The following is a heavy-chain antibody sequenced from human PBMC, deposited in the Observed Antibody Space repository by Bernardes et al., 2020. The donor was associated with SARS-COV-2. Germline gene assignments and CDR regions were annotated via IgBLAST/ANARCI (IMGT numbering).Heavy chain of an antibody. V-gene: IGHV3-73*01. CDR1: GFTLSDSS. CDR2: IRSKVHSYET. J-gene: IGHJ4*02. Sequence: GGSLRLSCAASGFTLSDSSIHWVRQASGKGLEWVGRIRSKVHSYETTYAASVKGRFTISRDDSRNTAYLLMNSLKTDDTAVYYCSRSPDYGENNWGQGTPVTVSS. D-gene: IGHD4-17*01. CDR3: SRSPDYGENN.